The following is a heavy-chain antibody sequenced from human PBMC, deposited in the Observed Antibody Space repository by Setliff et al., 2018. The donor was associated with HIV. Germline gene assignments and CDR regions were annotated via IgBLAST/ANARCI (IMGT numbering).Heavy chain of an antibody. CDR1: GGSFTGYY. V-gene: IGHV4-34*01. J-gene: IGHJ4*02. Sequence: LSLTCAVYGGSFTGYYWSWIRQSPGKGLEWIGEVDHAANTNYSPSLKSRVTISVDTLKNQFSLKLTSVTAEDTAVYYCAREGGGYSGSYFNYPFDSWGQGTLVTVSS. CDR2: VDHAANT. CDR3: AREGGGYSGSYFNYPFDS. D-gene: IGHD1-26*01.